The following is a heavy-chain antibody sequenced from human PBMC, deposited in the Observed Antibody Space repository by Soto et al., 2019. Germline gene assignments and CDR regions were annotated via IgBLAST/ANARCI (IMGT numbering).Heavy chain of an antibody. CDR1: GGSISSGDYY. D-gene: IGHD3-3*01. CDR3: ARWWSGSRQGFDP. Sequence: QVQLQESGPGLVKPSQTLSLTCTVSGGSISSGDYYWSWIRQHPGKGLEWIGYIYYSGSTYYNPSSKSLVTISVDTSKNQFSLKLSSVTAAGTAVYYCARWWSGSRQGFDPWGQGTLVTVSS. V-gene: IGHV4-31*01. J-gene: IGHJ5*02. CDR2: IYYSGST.